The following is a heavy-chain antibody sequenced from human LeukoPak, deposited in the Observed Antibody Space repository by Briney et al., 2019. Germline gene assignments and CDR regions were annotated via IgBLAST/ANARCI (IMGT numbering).Heavy chain of an antibody. J-gene: IGHJ6*02. D-gene: IGHD2-15*01. Sequence: ASVKVSCKASGYTFTSYGISWVRQAPGQGLEWMGWISAYNGNTNYAQKLQGRVTMTTDTSTSTAYMELRSPRSDDTAVYYCARGTDVVAATPYYYYGMDVWGQGTTVTVSS. CDR2: ISAYNGNT. CDR1: GYTFTSYG. V-gene: IGHV1-18*01. CDR3: ARGTDVVAATPYYYYGMDV.